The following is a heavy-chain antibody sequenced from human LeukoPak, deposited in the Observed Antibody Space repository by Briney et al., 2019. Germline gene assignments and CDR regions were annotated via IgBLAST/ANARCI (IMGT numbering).Heavy chain of an antibody. CDR3: ARGRYSSGWYNWFDP. J-gene: IGHJ5*02. V-gene: IGHV4-39*07. D-gene: IGHD6-19*01. CDR1: GGSISSSSYY. CDR2: IYHSGST. Sequence: SETLSLTCTVSGGSISSSSYYWGWIRQPPGKGLEWIGSIYHSGSTYYNPSLKSRVTISVDTSKNQFSLKLSSVTAADTAVYCCARGRYSSGWYNWFDPWGQGTLVTVSS.